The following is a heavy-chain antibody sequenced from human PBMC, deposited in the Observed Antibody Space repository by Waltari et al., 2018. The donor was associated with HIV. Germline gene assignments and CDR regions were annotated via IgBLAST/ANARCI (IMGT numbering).Heavy chain of an antibody. CDR1: GFAFVSYA. J-gene: IGHJ4*02. D-gene: IGHD3-22*01. CDR2: SDGSGTKS. V-gene: IGHV3-23*01. Sequence: EVQLMESGGGLVQPGGSRRLSCAASGFAFVSYAITWVRQSPERGLEWVAGSDGSGTKSFYADSVNGRFTLSRDNSKNTVFLQMNSLRAADTAIYYCAKAFYEDTAYYYDFWGRGTRVTVSS. CDR3: AKAFYEDTAYYYDF.